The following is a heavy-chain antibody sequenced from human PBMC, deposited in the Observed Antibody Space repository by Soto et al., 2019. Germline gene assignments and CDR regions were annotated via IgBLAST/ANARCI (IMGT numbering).Heavy chain of an antibody. J-gene: IGHJ5*02. CDR3: SRVRGLNWGYGIWFDP. CDR2: ISAYNGNT. D-gene: IGHD7-27*01. Sequence: ASVKVSCKASGYTFTSYGISWVRQAPGQGLEWMGWISAYNGNTNYAQKLQGRVTMTTDTSTSTAYMELRSLRSDDTAVYYCSRVRGLNWGYGIWFDPWGQGTLVTVSS. CDR1: GYTFTSYG. V-gene: IGHV1-18*01.